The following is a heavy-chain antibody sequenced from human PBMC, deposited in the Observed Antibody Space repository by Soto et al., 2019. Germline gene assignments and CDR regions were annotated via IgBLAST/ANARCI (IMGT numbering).Heavy chain of an antibody. V-gene: IGHV4-59*01. CDR2: IYYSGST. Sequence: QVQLQESGPGLVKPSETLSLTCTVSGGSISSYYWSWIRQPPGKGLEWIGYIYYSGSTNYNPSLKSRATISVDTSKNQFSLKLSSVTAADTAVYYCARARVNDFATPGYYYYYMDVWGKGTTVTVSS. CDR3: ARARVNDFATPGYYYYYMDV. J-gene: IGHJ6*03. D-gene: IGHD3-3*01. CDR1: GGSISSYY.